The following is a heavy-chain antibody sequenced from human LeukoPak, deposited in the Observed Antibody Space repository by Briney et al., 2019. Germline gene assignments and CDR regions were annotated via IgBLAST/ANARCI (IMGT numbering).Heavy chain of an antibody. V-gene: IGHV4-59*11. CDR2: IYYSGTT. Sequence: PSETLSLTCTVSGGSISSHYWSWIRQPPGKGLEWVGYIYYSGTTNYIPSLKSRVTISVDTSKNQFSLKLSSVTAADTAVYYCARGVYIAAAQYGYWGQGTLVTVSS. CDR1: GGSISSHY. D-gene: IGHD6-13*01. CDR3: ARGVYIAAAQYGY. J-gene: IGHJ4*02.